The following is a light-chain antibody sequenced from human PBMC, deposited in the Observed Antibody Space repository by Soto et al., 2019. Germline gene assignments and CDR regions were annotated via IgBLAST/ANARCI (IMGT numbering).Light chain of an antibody. CDR2: KAS. Sequence: DIQMTQSPSIVSASVGDRVTITCRASQSISSWLAWYQQKPGKAPKILIYKASSLESGVPSRFSGSGSGTEFTLTISSLQPDDFATYYCQQLNSHPRTFGQGTKLEIK. CDR3: QQLNSHPRT. J-gene: IGKJ2*01. CDR1: QSISSW. V-gene: IGKV1-5*03.